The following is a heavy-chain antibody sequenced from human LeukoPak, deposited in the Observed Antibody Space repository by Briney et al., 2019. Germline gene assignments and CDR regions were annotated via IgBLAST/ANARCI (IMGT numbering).Heavy chain of an antibody. J-gene: IGHJ6*02. D-gene: IGHD2-15*01. CDR3: ARGRGSGGNRYYYYGMDV. Sequence: PSETLSLTCAVYGGSFSGYYWSWIRQPPGKGLEWIGEINHSGSTNYNPSLKSRVTISVDTSKNQFSLKLSSVTAPDTAVYYCARGRGSGGNRYYYYGMDVWGQGTTVTVSS. CDR2: INHSGST. V-gene: IGHV4-34*01. CDR1: GGSFSGYY.